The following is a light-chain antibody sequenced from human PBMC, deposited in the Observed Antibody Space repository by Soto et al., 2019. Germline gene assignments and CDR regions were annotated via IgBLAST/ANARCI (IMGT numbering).Light chain of an antibody. V-gene: IGLV8-61*01. J-gene: IGLJ7*01. CDR3: VLYMGSGTSGV. CDR2: STN. CDR1: SGSVSTSYY. Sequence: QTVVTQEPSFSVSPGGTVTLTCGLSSGSVSTSYYPSWYQQTPGQAPRTLIYSTNTRSSGVPDRFSGSILGNKAALTITGAQADDESDYSCVLYMGSGTSGVFGGGTQLTVL.